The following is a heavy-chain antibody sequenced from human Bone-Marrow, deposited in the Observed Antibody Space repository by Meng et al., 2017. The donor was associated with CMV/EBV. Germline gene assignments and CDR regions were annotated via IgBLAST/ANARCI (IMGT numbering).Heavy chain of an antibody. Sequence: ETLSLTCAASGFSVSSYYMSWVRQAPGKELEWVSIIYSGGDTYYADSVKGRFTISRGNSKNTLYLQMNSLRVEDTAVYYCARDRGAYLFDYWGQGTLVTVSS. CDR2: IYSGGDT. CDR3: ARDRGAYLFDY. J-gene: IGHJ4*02. V-gene: IGHV3-53*01. CDR1: GFSVSSYY. D-gene: IGHD1-26*01.